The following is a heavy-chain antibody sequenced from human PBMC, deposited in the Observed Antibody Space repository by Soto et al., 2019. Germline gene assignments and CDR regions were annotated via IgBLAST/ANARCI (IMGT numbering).Heavy chain of an antibody. CDR1: GYTFTSYG. CDR2: ISAYNGNT. V-gene: IGHV1-18*01. Sequence: ASVKVSCKASGYTFTSYGISWVRQAPGQGLEWMGWISAYNGNTNYAQKLQGRVTMTTDTSTSTAYMELRSLRSDDTAVYYCARDSFPCSSGWYYFDYWGQGTLVSVSS. J-gene: IGHJ4*02. D-gene: IGHD6-19*01. CDR3: ARDSFPCSSGWYYFDY.